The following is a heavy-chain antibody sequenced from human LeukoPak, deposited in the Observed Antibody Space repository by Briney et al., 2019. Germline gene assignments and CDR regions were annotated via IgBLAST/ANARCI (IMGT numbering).Heavy chain of an antibody. D-gene: IGHD3-10*01. CDR3: ASLAITMVRVVLITDLDLYYYYGMDV. V-gene: IGHV1-69*13. Sequence: SVKVSCKASGGTFSSYAISWVRQAPGQGLEWMGGIIPIFGTANYAQKFQGRVTITADESTSTAYMELSSLRSEDTAVYYCASLAITMVRVVLITDLDLYYYYGMDVWGQGTTVTVSS. CDR2: IIPIFGTA. CDR1: GGTFSSYA. J-gene: IGHJ6*02.